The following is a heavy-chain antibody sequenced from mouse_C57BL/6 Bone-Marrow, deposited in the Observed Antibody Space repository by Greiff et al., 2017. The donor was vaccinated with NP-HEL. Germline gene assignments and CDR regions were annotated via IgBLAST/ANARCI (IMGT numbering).Heavy chain of an antibody. CDR2: IHPNSGST. J-gene: IGHJ3*01. D-gene: IGHD2-2*01. CDR1: GYTFTSYW. V-gene: IGHV1-64*01. CDR3: ARGGLGLRLSFAY. Sequence: QVQLQQPGAELVKPGASVKLSCKASGYTFTSYWMHWVKQRPGQGLEWIGMIHPNSGSTNYNEKFKSKATLTVDKSSSTAYMQLSSLTSEDSAVYCCARGGLGLRLSFAYWGQGTLVTVSA.